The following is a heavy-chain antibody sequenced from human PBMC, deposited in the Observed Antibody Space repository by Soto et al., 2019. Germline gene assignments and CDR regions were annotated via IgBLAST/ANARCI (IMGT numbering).Heavy chain of an antibody. J-gene: IGHJ5*02. CDR3: AREATGTTTWFDP. CDR1: GYTFTGYY. Sequence: ASVKVSCKASGYTFTGYYMHWVRQAPGQGLEWMGIINPNSGSTSYAQKFQGRVTMTRDTSTSTVYMELSSLRSEDTAVYYCAREATGTTTWFDPWGQGTLVTVSS. V-gene: IGHV1-46*03. CDR2: INPNSGST. D-gene: IGHD1-1*01.